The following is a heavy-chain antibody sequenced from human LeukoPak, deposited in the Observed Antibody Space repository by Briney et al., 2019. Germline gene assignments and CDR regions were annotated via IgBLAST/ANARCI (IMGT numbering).Heavy chain of an antibody. D-gene: IGHD3-3*01. Sequence: GGSLRLSCAASGFTFSDFWMHWVRLAPGKGLVWVSTISFSGDNRGDNTYYADSVRGRFSISRDNSQNTVLLQMSSLRVDDTAAYYCVGTFTVFGVVSTIEWGQGTLVTVSS. V-gene: IGHV3-23*01. CDR3: VGTFTVFGVVSTIE. CDR2: ISFSGDNRGDNT. CDR1: GFTFSDFW. J-gene: IGHJ4*02.